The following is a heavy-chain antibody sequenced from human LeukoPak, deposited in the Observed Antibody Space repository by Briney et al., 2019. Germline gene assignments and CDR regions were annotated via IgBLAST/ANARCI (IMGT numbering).Heavy chain of an antibody. Sequence: SETLSLTCTVSGGSISTYHWTWIRQPSVKGLEWIGRIYTSGSTNYNPSLKSRVTMSVDTSKNQFSLKLSSVTAADTAVYYCASGDYRGQGYWGQGTLVTVSS. D-gene: IGHD4-17*01. CDR2: IYTSGST. V-gene: IGHV4-4*07. CDR1: GGSISTYH. CDR3: ASGDYRGQGY. J-gene: IGHJ4*02.